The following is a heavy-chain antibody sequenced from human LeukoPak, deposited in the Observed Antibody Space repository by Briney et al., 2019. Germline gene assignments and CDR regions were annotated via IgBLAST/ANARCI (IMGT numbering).Heavy chain of an antibody. V-gene: IGHV4-59*12. J-gene: IGHJ2*01. D-gene: IGHD2-2*01. CDR2: IYSSGST. Sequence: SETLSLTCTVSGGSISGYYWSWIRQPPGKGLEWIGYIYSSGSTTYNPSLESRVTMSVDTSKNQFSLKLSSVTAADTAVYYCARGQYHLLYWYFDLWGRGTLVTVSS. CDR3: ARGQYHLLYWYFDL. CDR1: GGSISGYY.